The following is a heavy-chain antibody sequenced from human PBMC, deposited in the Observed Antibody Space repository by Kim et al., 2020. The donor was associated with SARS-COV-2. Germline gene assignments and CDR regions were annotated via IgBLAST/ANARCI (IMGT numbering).Heavy chain of an antibody. V-gene: IGHV1-3*01. CDR3: ARDMYPTVYDY. CDR2: VNAANDET. Sequence: ASVKVSCKASGYTFKSYPIHWLRQAPGQRLEWMGWVNAANDETKYSQKFQGRVTITRDTSANTAYMDLRSLTFEDTAIYYCARDMYPTVYDYWGQGTLVT. D-gene: IGHD4-4*01. CDR1: GYTFKSYP. J-gene: IGHJ4*02.